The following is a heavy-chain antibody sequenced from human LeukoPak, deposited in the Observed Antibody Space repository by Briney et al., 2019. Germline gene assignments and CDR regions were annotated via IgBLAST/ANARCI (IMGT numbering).Heavy chain of an antibody. CDR2: IIPIFGTA. D-gene: IGHD2-2*01. CDR1: GGTFSSYA. V-gene: IGHV1-69*06. Sequence: EPSVRVSCKASGGTFSSYAISWVRQAPGHGREGMGGIIPIFGTANYAQKFQGRVTFTADKSTRTAYMERSSLRSEYTAVYYCARYCGSTSCYYYYGMDVWRKGTTVSVSS. CDR3: ARYCGSTSCYYYYGMDV. J-gene: IGHJ6*04.